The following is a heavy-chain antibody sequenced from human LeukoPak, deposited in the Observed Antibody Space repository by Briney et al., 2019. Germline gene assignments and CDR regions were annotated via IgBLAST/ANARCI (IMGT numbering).Heavy chain of an antibody. Sequence: GGSLRLSCAASGFTFSSYWMSWVRQAPGKGLEWVANIKQDGSEKYYVDSVKGRFTISRDNAKNSLYLQMNSLRAEDTAVYYCARDEDGTTPQSMIVVDIFDYWGQGTLVTVSS. J-gene: IGHJ4*02. V-gene: IGHV3-7*01. D-gene: IGHD3-22*01. CDR1: GFTFSSYW. CDR3: ARDEDGTTPQSMIVVDIFDY. CDR2: IKQDGSEK.